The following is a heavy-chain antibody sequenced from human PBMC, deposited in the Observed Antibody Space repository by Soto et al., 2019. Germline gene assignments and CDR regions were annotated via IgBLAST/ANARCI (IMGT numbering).Heavy chain of an antibody. CDR3: ARDLGVRTYYDFWSGFYWFDP. V-gene: IGHV1-18*01. Sequence: ASVKVSSKASGYTFTSYGISWVRQAPGQGLEWMGWISAYNGNTNYAQKLQGRVTMTTDTSTSTAYMELRSLRSDDTAVYYCARDLGVRTYYDFWSGFYWFDPWGQGTLVTVSS. CDR2: ISAYNGNT. D-gene: IGHD3-3*01. CDR1: GYTFTSYG. J-gene: IGHJ5*02.